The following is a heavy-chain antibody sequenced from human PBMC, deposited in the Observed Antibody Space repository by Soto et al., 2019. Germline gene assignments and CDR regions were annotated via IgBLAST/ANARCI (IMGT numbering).Heavy chain of an antibody. CDR1: GFTFSSYG. D-gene: IGHD3-22*01. Sequence: PGGSLRLSCAASGFTFSSYGMHWVRQAPGKGLEWVAVISYDGSNKYYADSVKGRFTISRDNSKNTLYLQMNSLGAEDTAVYYCAKDEGGSSGNKEYFQHWGQGTLVTVS. CDR3: AKDEGGSSGNKEYFQH. V-gene: IGHV3-30*18. CDR2: ISYDGSNK. J-gene: IGHJ1*01.